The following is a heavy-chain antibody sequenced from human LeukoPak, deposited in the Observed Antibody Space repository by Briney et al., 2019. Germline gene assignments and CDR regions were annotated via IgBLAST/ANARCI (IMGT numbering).Heavy chain of an antibody. CDR3: AKAPPDSYYYYYGMDV. Sequence: GGPLRLSCAASGYTFSSYAMTWVRQAPGKGLEWVSAISGSGGSTYYADSVKGRFSISRDSSKNTLYLQMNSLRAEDTAVYYCAKAPPDSYYYYYGMDVWGQGTTVTVSS. D-gene: IGHD5-18*01. V-gene: IGHV3-23*01. J-gene: IGHJ6*02. CDR1: GYTFSSYA. CDR2: ISGSGGST.